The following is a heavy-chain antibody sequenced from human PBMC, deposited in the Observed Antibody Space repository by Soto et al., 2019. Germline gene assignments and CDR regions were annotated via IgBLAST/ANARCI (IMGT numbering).Heavy chain of an antibody. CDR3: ARFCVAVVIKGWGF. Sequence: TLSLTCTVSGGSISSGGYYWSWIRQHPGKGLEWIGYIYFSGSTYYNPSLKSRVTISVDTSKNQFSLKLISVTAADTAVYYCARFCVAVVIKGWGFWGQGKLVTVSS. J-gene: IGHJ4*02. CDR2: IYFSGST. V-gene: IGHV4-31*03. CDR1: GGSISSGGYY. D-gene: IGHD3-10*01.